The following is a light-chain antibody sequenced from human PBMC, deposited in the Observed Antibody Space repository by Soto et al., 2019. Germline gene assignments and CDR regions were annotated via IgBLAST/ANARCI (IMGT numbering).Light chain of an antibody. V-gene: IGLV2-23*01. J-gene: IGLJ2*01. Sequence: QSALTQPASVSGSPGQSITISCTGTSSDVGSYNLVSWYQQHPGKAPKLIIYEGSKRPSGVSDRFSGSKSGNTASLTISGLQAEDEADYYCATWDGSLPGEVFGGGTKLTVL. CDR1: SSDVGSYNL. CDR2: EGS. CDR3: ATWDGSLPGEV.